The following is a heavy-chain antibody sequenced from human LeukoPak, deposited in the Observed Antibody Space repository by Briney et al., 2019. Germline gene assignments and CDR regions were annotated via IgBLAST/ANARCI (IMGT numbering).Heavy chain of an antibody. V-gene: IGHV3-30*01. CDR2: ISYGGDNK. CDR1: GFTFSSYA. Sequence: PGRSLRLSCAASGFTFSSYAMHWVRQAPGKGLEWVAVISYGGDNKYYADSVKGRFTISRDSSKNTLYLQMNSLRAEDTAVYYCARDFEAHDLRPIGYWGQGTLVTVSS. CDR3: ARDFEAHDLRPIGY. D-gene: IGHD3-3*01. J-gene: IGHJ4*02.